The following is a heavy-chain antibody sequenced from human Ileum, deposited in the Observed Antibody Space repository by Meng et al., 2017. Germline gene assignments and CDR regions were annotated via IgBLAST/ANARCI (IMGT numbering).Heavy chain of an antibody. D-gene: IGHD4-23*01. Sequence: QVQLQGSGPGLGRPSGTLSLTCAVSSGSISSNTYWSWVRQPPGKGLEWIGQISHSGSAYYNPSLKSRVTMSVDKSKSQFSLMLTSVTAADTAIYYCARHGGYSQDFWGQGTLVTVSS. V-gene: IGHV4-4*02. CDR1: SGSISSNTY. CDR3: ARHGGYSQDF. J-gene: IGHJ4*02. CDR2: ISHSGSA.